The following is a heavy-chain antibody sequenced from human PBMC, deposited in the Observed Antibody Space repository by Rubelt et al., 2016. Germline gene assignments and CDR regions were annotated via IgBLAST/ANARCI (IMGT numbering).Heavy chain of an antibody. J-gene: IGHJ4*02. Sequence: QLQLQESGPGLVKPSETLSLTCAVSGGSISSAGFSWSWIRQPPEKGLEWIGYIHYSGSTSYNPSLKSRITMSVDTSGNQFSRRLNSVTAADTAVYYCARSGQTSWYGAPYFASWGQGTLVTVSS. D-gene: IGHD6-13*01. CDR2: IHYSGST. CDR1: GGSISSAGFS. V-gene: IGHV4-30-4*07. CDR3: ARSGQTSWYGAPYFAS.